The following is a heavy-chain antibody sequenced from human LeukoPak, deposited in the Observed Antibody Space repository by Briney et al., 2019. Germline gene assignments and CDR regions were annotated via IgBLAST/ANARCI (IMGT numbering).Heavy chain of an antibody. V-gene: IGHV3-21*01. Sequence: GSLRLSCAASGFTFSSYAMSWVRQAPGKGLEWVSSISSSSSYIYYADSVKGRFTISRDNAKNSLYLQMNSLRAEDTAVYYCARATVTTLDYWGQGTLVTVSS. CDR3: ARATVTTLDY. J-gene: IGHJ4*02. CDR2: ISSSSSYI. CDR1: GFTFSSYA. D-gene: IGHD4-17*01.